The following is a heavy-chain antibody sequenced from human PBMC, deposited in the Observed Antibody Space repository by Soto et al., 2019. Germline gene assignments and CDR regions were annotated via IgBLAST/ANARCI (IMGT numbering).Heavy chain of an antibody. Sequence: SETLSLTCTVSGGSISSGGYYWSWIRQHPGKGLEWIGYIYYSGSTYYNPSLKSRVTISVDTSKNQLSLKLSSLTAADTAVYYCSRSTYYYDSSGYYWHAYRSYYFDYWGQGTLVTVSS. D-gene: IGHD3-22*01. V-gene: IGHV4-31*03. CDR3: SRSTYYYDSSGYYWHAYRSYYFDY. CDR1: GGSISSGGYY. CDR2: IYYSGST. J-gene: IGHJ4*02.